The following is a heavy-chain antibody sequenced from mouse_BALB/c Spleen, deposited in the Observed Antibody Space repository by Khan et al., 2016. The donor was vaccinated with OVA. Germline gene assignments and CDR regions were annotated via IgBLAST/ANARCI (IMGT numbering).Heavy chain of an antibody. CDR2: ISYSGNT. D-gene: IGHD1-1*01. CDR3: ARIYGGDFDC. CDR1: GFSITSDYA. Sequence: EVQPQESGPGLVKPSQSLSLTCTVSGFSITSDYAWNWIRQFPGNKLEWMGFISYSGNTNYNPSLKSRISITRDTSKNQFFLQLNSVTTEDTATYYCARIYGGDFDCWGQGTTLTVSS. J-gene: IGHJ2*01. V-gene: IGHV3-2*02.